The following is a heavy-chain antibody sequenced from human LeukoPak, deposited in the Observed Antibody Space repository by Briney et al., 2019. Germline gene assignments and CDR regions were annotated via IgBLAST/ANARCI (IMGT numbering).Heavy chain of an antibody. Sequence: ASVKVSCKASGYTFINYAMHWVRQAPGQRLEWMGWINAGNGNTKFSQKFQGRVTITRDSSASAAYMQLSSLRSEDTAVYYCARGLIAAAGTSSWGQGTLVTVSS. CDR1: GYTFINYA. CDR3: ARGLIAAAGTSS. D-gene: IGHD6-13*01. J-gene: IGHJ4*02. CDR2: INAGNGNT. V-gene: IGHV1-3*01.